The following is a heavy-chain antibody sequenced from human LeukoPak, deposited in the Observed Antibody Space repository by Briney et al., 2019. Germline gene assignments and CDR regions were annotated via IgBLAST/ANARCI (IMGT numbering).Heavy chain of an antibody. CDR3: AREDDYSNYGLDFDY. CDR2: INENDDGT. J-gene: IGHJ4*02. CDR1: GFAFSDYA. Sequence: GGSLRLSCAASGFAFSDYAMNWVRQAPGKGLEWVSSINENDDGTSYADSVKGRFTISRDNAKNSLYLQMNSLRAEDTAVYHCAREDDYSNYGLDFDYWGQGTLVTVSS. D-gene: IGHD4-11*01. V-gene: IGHV3-23*01.